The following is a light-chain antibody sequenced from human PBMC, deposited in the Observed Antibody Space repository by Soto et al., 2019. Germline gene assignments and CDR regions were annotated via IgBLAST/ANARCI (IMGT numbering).Light chain of an antibody. V-gene: IGLV1-47*01. CDR2: RNK. CDR1: NFNIGRRP. Sequence: QSVLTQPPSASATPGQRVTISFSGSNFNIGRRPVYWPQPLPATSPKLLIFRNKQRPSGVPDRFSDSKSGTSASPAISGLRSEDEADYYCAAWDDSLSVYVFGTGTKVTVL. CDR3: AAWDDSLSVYV. J-gene: IGLJ1*01.